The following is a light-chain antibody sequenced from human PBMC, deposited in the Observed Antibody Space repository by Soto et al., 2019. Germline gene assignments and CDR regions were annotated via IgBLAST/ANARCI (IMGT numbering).Light chain of an antibody. CDR1: QSVSNNY. CDR3: QHYGRSGT. J-gene: IGKJ1*01. V-gene: IGKV3-20*01. Sequence: EIVLSQSPGTLALSEGERATLSCRASQSVSNNYLAWYQQKPGQAPRLIIYGASNRATGIPDRFSGSGSGTDFTLTISRLEPEVFAVYYCQHYGRSGTFGQGTNVDIK. CDR2: GAS.